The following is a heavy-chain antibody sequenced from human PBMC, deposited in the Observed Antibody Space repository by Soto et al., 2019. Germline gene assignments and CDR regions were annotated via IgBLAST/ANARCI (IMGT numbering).Heavy chain of an antibody. D-gene: IGHD3-22*01. V-gene: IGHV4-59*01. J-gene: IGHJ2*01. CDR1: GDSISSYY. CDR2: IYYSGST. Sequence: PSETLSLTCTVSGDSISSYYWSWIRQPPGKGLEWIGYIYYSGSTSYNPSLKSRVTISVDTSKNQFSLKLSSVTAADTAVYYCARVAITYWYFDLWGRGTLVTVSS. CDR3: ARVAITYWYFDL.